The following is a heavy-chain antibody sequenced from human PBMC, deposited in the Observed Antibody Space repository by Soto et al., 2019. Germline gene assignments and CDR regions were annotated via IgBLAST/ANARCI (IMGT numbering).Heavy chain of an antibody. CDR3: AKDPPRYSGYDGYFHS. CDR1: GFTFSSYG. CDR2: ISYDGSNK. D-gene: IGHD5-12*01. Sequence: GGSLRLSCAAPGFTFSSYGMHWVRQAPGKGLEWVAVISYDGSNKYYADSVKGRFTISRDNSKNTLYLQMNSLRAEDTAVYYCAKDPPRYSGYDGYFHSRGQGPLVTV. J-gene: IGHJ4*02. V-gene: IGHV3-30*18.